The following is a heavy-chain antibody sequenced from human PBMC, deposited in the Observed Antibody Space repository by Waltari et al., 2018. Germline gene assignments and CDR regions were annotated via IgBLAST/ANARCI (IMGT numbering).Heavy chain of an antibody. V-gene: IGHV4-59*01. CDR3: ARDWGYDSSGYRRLAFGH. Sequence: QVQLQESGPGLLQPSETLSLICIVSGGSINSYYWSWIRQPPGKGLEWIGYIYDTGSTNYNPSLKSRVTISIDTSKNQFSLKLTSVTAADTAVYYCARDWGYDSSGYRRLAFGHWGQGSLVTVSS. CDR2: IYDTGST. J-gene: IGHJ4*02. D-gene: IGHD3-22*01. CDR1: GGSINSYY.